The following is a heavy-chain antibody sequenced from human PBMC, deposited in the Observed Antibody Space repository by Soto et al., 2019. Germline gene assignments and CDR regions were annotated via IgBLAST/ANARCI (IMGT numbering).Heavy chain of an antibody. CDR1: GGSITSYY. Sequence: QVQLQESGPGLVKPSETLSLTCTDSGGSITSYYWSWIRQPPGKGLEWIGCLYYSGNTNYNPSLKGRVTISVDTSKNQLSLKLTSVTAADTAIYYCARHGGITMVRGVLTTFDIWGQGTVVTVSS. J-gene: IGHJ3*02. CDR3: ARHGGITMVRGVLTTFDI. D-gene: IGHD3-10*01. V-gene: IGHV4-59*08. CDR2: LYYSGNT.